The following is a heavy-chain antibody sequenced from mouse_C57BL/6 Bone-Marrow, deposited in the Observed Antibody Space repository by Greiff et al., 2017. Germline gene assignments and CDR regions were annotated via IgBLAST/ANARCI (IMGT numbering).Heavy chain of an antibody. CDR2: ISSGGDYI. D-gene: IGHD2-14*01. J-gene: IGHJ4*01. CDR1: GFTFSSYA. Sequence: EVKLMESGGDLVKPGGSLKLSCAASGFTFSSYAMSLVRQTPEKRLEWVAYISSGGDYIYYADTVKGRFTFSRDNARNTLYLQMSSLKSEYTAMYYCTRPYVHYAMDYWGQGTSVTVSS. V-gene: IGHV5-9-1*02. CDR3: TRPYVHYAMDY.